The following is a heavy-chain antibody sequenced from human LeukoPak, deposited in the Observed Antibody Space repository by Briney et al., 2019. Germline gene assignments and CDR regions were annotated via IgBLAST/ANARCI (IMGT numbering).Heavy chain of an antibody. CDR3: AKVITIFGPFDY. Sequence: GGSLRLSCAASGFTFSNDFMSWVRQAPGKGPEWVSVIYTDGTTYYADSVKGRFTISRDNSKNTLYLQMNSLRAEDTAVYYCAKVITIFGPFDYWGQGTLVTVSS. V-gene: IGHV3-53*01. CDR2: IYTDGTT. CDR1: GFTFSNDF. D-gene: IGHD3-3*01. J-gene: IGHJ4*02.